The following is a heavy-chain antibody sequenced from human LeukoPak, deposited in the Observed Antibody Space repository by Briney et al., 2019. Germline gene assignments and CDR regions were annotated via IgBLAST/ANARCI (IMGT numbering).Heavy chain of an antibody. CDR3: AITGYSSGWYERTYAFYI. J-gene: IGHJ3*02. CDR2: ISGSGGST. V-gene: IGHV3-23*01. CDR1: GFSFSSYA. Sequence: PGGSLRLSCAASGFSFSSYAMSWVRQAPGKGLEWVSDISGSGGSTYYADSVKGRFTISRDNSKNTLYLQMNGLRAEDTAVYYCAITGYSSGWYERTYAFYIWGQGTMVTVSS. D-gene: IGHD6-19*01.